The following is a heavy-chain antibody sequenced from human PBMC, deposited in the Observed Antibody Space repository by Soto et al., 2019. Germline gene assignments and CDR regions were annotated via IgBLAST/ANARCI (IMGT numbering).Heavy chain of an antibody. CDR3: AKSKAVAEVYSPH. CDR2: ISGYNGNT. J-gene: IGHJ1*01. V-gene: IGHV1-18*01. Sequence: ASMKVSCKASGYTFTSYGVSWVRQAPGQGLEWMGWISGYNGNTNYAQKFQGRVTMTTDTSASTAYMELRSLRSDDTAVYYCAKSKAVAEVYSPHWGQGTLVPVSS. D-gene: IGHD6-19*01. CDR1: GYTFTSYG.